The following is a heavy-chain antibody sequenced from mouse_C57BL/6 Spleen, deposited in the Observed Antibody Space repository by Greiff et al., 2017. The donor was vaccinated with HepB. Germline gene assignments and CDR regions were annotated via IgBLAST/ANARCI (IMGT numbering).Heavy chain of an antibody. CDR3: ARSDYYSNFGYAMDY. D-gene: IGHD2-5*01. V-gene: IGHV1-82*01. Sequence: VQLQQSGPELVKPGASVKISCKASGYAFSSSWMNWVKQRPGKGLEWIGRIYPGDGDTNYNGKFKGKATLTADKSSSTAYMQLSSLTSDDSAVYFCARSDYYSNFGYAMDYWGQGTSVTVSS. CDR1: GYAFSSSW. CDR2: IYPGDGDT. J-gene: IGHJ4*01.